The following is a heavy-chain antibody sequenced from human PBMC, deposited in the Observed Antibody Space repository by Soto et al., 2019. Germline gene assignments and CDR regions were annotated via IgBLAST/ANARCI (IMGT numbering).Heavy chain of an antibody. J-gene: IGHJ4*02. Sequence: QVHLVQSGAXVKKPXASXKVSCQGSGYAFTTYGITWVRQAPGQGLEWMGWISAHNGNTNYAQKLQGRVTVTRDTSTSTAYMELRSLRYDDTAVYYCARGRYGDYWGQGALVTVSS. CDR3: ARGRYGDY. D-gene: IGHD1-1*01. V-gene: IGHV1-18*01. CDR2: ISAHNGNT. CDR1: GYAFTTYG.